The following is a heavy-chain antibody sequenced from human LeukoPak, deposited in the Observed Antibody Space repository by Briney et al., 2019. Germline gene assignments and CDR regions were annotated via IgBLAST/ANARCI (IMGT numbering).Heavy chain of an antibody. V-gene: IGHV3-23*01. CDR1: GFTFSSYA. D-gene: IGHD4-17*01. CDR2: ISGGGGST. Sequence: GGSLRLSCAASGFTFSSYAMSWVRQAPGKGVEWVSAISGGGGSTYYADSVKGRFTISRDNSKNTLYLQMNSLRAEDTAVYYCAKGHYGDVPYNWFDPWGQGTLVTVSS. CDR3: AKGHYGDVPYNWFDP. J-gene: IGHJ5*02.